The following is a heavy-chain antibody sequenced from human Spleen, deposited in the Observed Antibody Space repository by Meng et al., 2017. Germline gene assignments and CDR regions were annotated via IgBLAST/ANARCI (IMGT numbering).Heavy chain of an antibody. D-gene: IGHD4-23*01. CDR2: IDHRGNA. J-gene: IGHJ4*02. Sequence: SETLSLTCSVSGASVSVGSYWSWVRQPPGKGLEWIGQIDHRGNAYYRPSLSSRVTMSIDKSKNQFSLPLTSVTAADTAFYFCERHGGFCQDVWGQGTLVTVSS. V-gene: IGHV4-4*02. CDR1: GASVSVGSY. CDR3: ERHGGFCQDV.